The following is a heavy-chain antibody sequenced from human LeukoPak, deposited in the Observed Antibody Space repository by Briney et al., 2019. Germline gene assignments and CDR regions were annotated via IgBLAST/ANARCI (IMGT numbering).Heavy chain of an antibody. CDR3: ASRGYSYGFEDY. Sequence: SETLSLTCSVSGGSIGSSSYYWGWIRQPPGKGLEWIGSIYYSGSTYYNPSLKSRVTISVDTSKNQFSLKLSSVTAADTAVYYCASRGYSYGFEDYWGQGTLVTVSS. J-gene: IGHJ4*02. CDR2: IYYSGST. D-gene: IGHD5-18*01. V-gene: IGHV4-39*01. CDR1: GGSIGSSSYY.